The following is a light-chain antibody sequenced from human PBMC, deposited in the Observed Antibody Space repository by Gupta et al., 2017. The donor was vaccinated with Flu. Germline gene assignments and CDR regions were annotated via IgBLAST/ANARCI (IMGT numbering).Light chain of an antibody. Sequence: DIQMTHSPSSLSASVGDRVTITCQASQEISNYLNWYQQKPGKAPKLLIYDASKVETGVPSRFSGSGSGTDFTFTISSRQPEDFATYYCQQKDNLPFTFGRGTKVDIK. CDR3: QQKDNLPFT. CDR2: DAS. V-gene: IGKV1-33*01. J-gene: IGKJ4*01. CDR1: QEISNY.